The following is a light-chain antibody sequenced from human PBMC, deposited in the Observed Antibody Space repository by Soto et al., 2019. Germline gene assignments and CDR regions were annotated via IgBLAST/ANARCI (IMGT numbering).Light chain of an antibody. J-gene: IGLJ1*01. V-gene: IGLV2-18*02. CDR1: SSDVGSYNR. Sequence: QSVLTQPPSVSGSPGQSVTISCTGTSSDVGSYNRVSWYQQPPGTAPKLMIYEVSNRPSGVPDRFSGSKSGNTASLTISGLQAEDEADYYCNSYTSSNTYVFGNGTKVTVL. CDR3: NSYTSSNTYV. CDR2: EVS.